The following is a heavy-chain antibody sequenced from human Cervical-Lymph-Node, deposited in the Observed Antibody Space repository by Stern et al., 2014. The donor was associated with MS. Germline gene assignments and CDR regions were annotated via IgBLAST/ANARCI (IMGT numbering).Heavy chain of an antibody. CDR3: ARDLGY. Sequence: QLVQSGGGVVQPGRSLRLSCAASGFTFSNFAMNWLRQSPDKGLQWLAAISTDGSATNYADSVKGRFTISRDNSKNTLYLEMNSLTTEDTAVFYCARDLGYWGQGTLVTVSS. J-gene: IGHJ4*02. CDR2: ISTDGSAT. V-gene: IGHV3-30-3*01. CDR1: GFTFSNFA.